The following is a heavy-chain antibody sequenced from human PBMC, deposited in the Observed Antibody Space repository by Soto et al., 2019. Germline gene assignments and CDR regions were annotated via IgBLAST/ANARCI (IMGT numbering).Heavy chain of an antibody. V-gene: IGHV4-59*12. CDR1: GSSISRYY. CDR2: IYYSGST. D-gene: IGHD1-20*01. CDR3: AWEMYNWNRFDP. J-gene: IGHJ5*02. Sequence: SETLSLTCTVSGSSISRYYWTWIRQPPGKGLEWIGSIYYSGSTYYNPSLKSRITISVDTSKNQFSLKLNSVTAADTAVYFCAWEMYNWNRFDPWGQGTLVTVSS.